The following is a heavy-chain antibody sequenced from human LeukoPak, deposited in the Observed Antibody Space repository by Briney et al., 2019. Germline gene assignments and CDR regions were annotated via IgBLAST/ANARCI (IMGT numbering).Heavy chain of an antibody. CDR1: GYTFTGYY. Sequence: ASVKVSCKASGYTFTGYYMHWVRQAPGQGLEWMGWINPNSGGTNYAQKFQGRVTMTRGTSVSTAYMELSRLRSDDTAVYYCARFHGSGADGMDVWGQGTTVTVSS. J-gene: IGHJ6*02. CDR3: ARFHGSGADGMDV. CDR2: INPNSGGT. D-gene: IGHD3-10*01. V-gene: IGHV1-2*02.